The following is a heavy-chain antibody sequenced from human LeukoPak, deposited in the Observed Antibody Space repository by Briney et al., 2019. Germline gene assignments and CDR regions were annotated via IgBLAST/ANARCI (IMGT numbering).Heavy chain of an antibody. D-gene: IGHD6-13*01. CDR1: GFTFSSYE. V-gene: IGHV3-48*03. CDR2: TSSSGSTI. Sequence: GGSLRLSCAASGFTFSSYEMNWVRQAPGKGLEWVSYTSSSGSTIYYADSVKGRFTISRDNAKNSLYLQMNSLRAEDTAVYYCARGEVYIAAAGFFDYWGQGTLVTVSS. J-gene: IGHJ4*02. CDR3: ARGEVYIAAAGFFDY.